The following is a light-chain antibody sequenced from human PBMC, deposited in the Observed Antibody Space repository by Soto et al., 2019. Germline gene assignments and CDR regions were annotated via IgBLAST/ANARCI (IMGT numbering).Light chain of an antibody. Sequence: QSVLTQPASVSGSPGQSITISCTGTSSDVGDYNFVSWYQQYPGKAPKLIISDVTHRPSGVSDRFSGSRSGNTASLTISGLQAEDEADYYCSSYPSTNLVLFGGGTKLTVL. CDR3: SSYPSTNLVL. V-gene: IGLV2-14*03. CDR1: SSDVGDYNF. CDR2: DVT. J-gene: IGLJ2*01.